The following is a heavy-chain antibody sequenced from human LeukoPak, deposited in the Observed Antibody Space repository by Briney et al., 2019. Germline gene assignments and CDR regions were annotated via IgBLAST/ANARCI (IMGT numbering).Heavy chain of an antibody. CDR2: ISAYNGNT. J-gene: IGHJ5*02. D-gene: IGHD3-9*01. V-gene: IGHV1-18*01. CDR3: ARDFNIGDILTGYLNWFDP. CDR1: GYTFTSYG. Sequence: GASVKVSCKASGYTFTSYGISWVRQAPGQGLEWMGWISAYNGNTNYAQKLQGRVTMTTDTSTSTAYMELRSLRSDDTAVYYCARDFNIGDILTGYLNWFDPWGQGTLVTVSS.